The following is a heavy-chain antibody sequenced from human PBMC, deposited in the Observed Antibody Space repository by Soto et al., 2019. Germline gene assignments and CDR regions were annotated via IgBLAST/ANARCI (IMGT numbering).Heavy chain of an antibody. D-gene: IGHD6-13*01. Sequence: EVQVVESGGGLVQPGGSLRLSCAASGFTLSNYCMTWVRQAPGKGLEWVATIKQDGSEQYYVDSVKGRFTVSRDNAKNSLYLQMNSLRTEETAVYYCGTADPGTAAGGIVQWGQGTLVTVSS. J-gene: IGHJ4*02. CDR3: GTADPGTAAGGIVQ. CDR2: IKQDGSEQ. V-gene: IGHV3-7*01. CDR1: GFTLSNYC.